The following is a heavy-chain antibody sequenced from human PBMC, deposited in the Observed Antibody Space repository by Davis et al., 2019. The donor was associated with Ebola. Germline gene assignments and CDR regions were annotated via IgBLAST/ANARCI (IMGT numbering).Heavy chain of an antibody. CDR1: GFTFSSYW. J-gene: IGHJ4*02. D-gene: IGHD6-19*01. Sequence: GESLKISCAASGFTFSSYWMSWVRQAPGKGLEWVANIKQDGSEKYYVDSVKGRFTISRDNAKNSLYLQMNSLRAEDTAVYYCARDGTVAGHSFDYWGQGTLVTVSS. CDR3: ARDGTVAGHSFDY. CDR2: IKQDGSEK. V-gene: IGHV3-7*01.